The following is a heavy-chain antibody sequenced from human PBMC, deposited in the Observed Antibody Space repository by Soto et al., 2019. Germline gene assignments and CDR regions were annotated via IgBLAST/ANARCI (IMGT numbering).Heavy chain of an antibody. CDR1: GFTFSSYA. CDR2: ISYDGSNK. V-gene: IGHV3-30-3*01. CDR3: ARDSSVSSDPFDY. Sequence: PGGSLRLSCAASGFTFSSYAMHWVRQAPGKGLEWVAVISYDGSNKYYADSVKGRFTISRDNSKNTLYLQMNSLRAEDTAVYYCARDSSVSSDPFDYWGQGTLVTVSS. J-gene: IGHJ4*02.